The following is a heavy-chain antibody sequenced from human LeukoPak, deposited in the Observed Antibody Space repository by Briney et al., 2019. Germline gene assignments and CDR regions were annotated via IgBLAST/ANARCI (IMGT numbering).Heavy chain of an antibody. CDR3: ASYYDILTGRYGMDV. V-gene: IGHV3-7*02. CDR1: GFTFSSSW. Sequence: GGSLKLPCAASGFTFSSSWMTWVRQAPGKGLEWVANKKQDGSEKFYVDSVKGRFTISRDNAKNSLYLQMNSLRAEGTALYYCASYYDILTGRYGMDVWGQGTTVTVSS. D-gene: IGHD3-9*01. CDR2: KKQDGSEK. J-gene: IGHJ6*02.